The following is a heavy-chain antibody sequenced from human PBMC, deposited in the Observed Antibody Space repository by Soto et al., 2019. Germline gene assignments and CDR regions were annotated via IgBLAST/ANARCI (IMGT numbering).Heavy chain of an antibody. CDR2: IYSGGST. Sequence: EVQLVESGGGLVQPGGSLRLSCAASGFTVSSYYMSWVRQAPGKGLEWVSVIYSGGSTYYADSVKGRFTISRHNSKNTLYLQMNSLKAEDTAVYYCARGNRDSNQQCFWDYWGQGTLVTVSS. CDR3: ARGNRDSNQQCFWDY. J-gene: IGHJ4*02. V-gene: IGHV3-53*04. CDR1: GFTVSSYY. D-gene: IGHD4-4*01.